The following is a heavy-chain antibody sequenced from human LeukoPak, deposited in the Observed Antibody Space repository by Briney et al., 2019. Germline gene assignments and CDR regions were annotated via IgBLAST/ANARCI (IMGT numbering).Heavy chain of an antibody. D-gene: IGHD3-10*01. Sequence: SVKVSCKASGGTFSSYAISWVRQAPGQGLEWMGGIIPIFGTANYAQKFQGRVTITTDESTSTAYMELSSLRAEDTAVYYCARSLYCYGSGSYYWGQGTLVTVSS. CDR1: GGTFSSYA. J-gene: IGHJ4*02. CDR2: IIPIFGTA. CDR3: ARSLYCYGSGSYY. V-gene: IGHV1-69*05.